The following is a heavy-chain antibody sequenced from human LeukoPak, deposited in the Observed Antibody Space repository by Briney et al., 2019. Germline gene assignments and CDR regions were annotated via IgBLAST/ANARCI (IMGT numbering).Heavy chain of an antibody. CDR1: GGSFSTYY. J-gene: IGHJ4*02. D-gene: IGHD5-24*01. V-gene: IGHV4-59*08. CDR2: IYYSGST. CDR3: ATMGRDGYNFDY. Sequence: SETLSLTCTVSGGSFSTYYWSWIRQPPGKGLEWIGYIYYSGSTNYNPSLKSRVTMSVDTSKNQFSLKLSSVTAADTAVYYCATMGRDGYNFDYWGQGTLVTVSS.